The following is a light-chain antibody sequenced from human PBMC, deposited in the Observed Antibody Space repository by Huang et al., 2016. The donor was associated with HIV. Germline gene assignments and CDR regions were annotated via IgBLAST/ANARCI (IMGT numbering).Light chain of an antibody. V-gene: IGKV1-6*01. CDR2: AAS. CDR1: QAIRND. CDR3: LQDYNYPRT. Sequence: AIQMTQSPSSLSASVGDRVTITYRASQAIRNDLGWYQQRPGKAPKLLIYAASELHSGGPLRFSGSGSGTDFTLTISSLQPEDFATYYCLQDYNYPRTFGQGTKVKI. J-gene: IGKJ1*01.